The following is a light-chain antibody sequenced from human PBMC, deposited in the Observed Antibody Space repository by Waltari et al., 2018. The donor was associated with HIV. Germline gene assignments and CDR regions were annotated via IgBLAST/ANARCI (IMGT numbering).Light chain of an antibody. J-gene: IGKJ4*01. Sequence: DIQMTQSPSSVSASVGDRVTITCRASEGLGSWVAWYQQRPGRAPTLLIYAASTLQDGVPSRFSGSGFGTDFALTISDLRPDDFATYYCQKANSFPLTFGEGITVEIK. CDR3: QKANSFPLT. CDR2: AAS. V-gene: IGKV1-12*01. CDR1: EGLGSW.